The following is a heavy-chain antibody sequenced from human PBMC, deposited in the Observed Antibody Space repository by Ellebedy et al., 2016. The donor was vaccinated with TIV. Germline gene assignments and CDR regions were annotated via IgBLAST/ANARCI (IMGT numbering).Heavy chain of an antibody. Sequence: SETLSLXXAVSGGSISSSNWWSWVRQPPGKGLEWIGEIYHSGSTNYNPSLKSRVTISVDKSKNQFSLKLSSVTAADTAVYYCARKTGSGVGAFDIWGQGTMVTVSS. D-gene: IGHD2-15*01. CDR1: GGSISSSNW. V-gene: IGHV4-4*02. CDR3: ARKTGSGVGAFDI. J-gene: IGHJ3*02. CDR2: IYHSGST.